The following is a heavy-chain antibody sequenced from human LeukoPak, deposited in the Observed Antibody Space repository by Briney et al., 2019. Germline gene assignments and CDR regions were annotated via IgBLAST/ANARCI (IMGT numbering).Heavy chain of an antibody. Sequence: GGSLRLSCAASGFTFSSYDMHWVRQATGKGLEWVSAIGTAGDTYYPGSVKGRSTISRENAKNSLYLQMNSLRAGDTAVYYCARGIRRGYCSGGSCYPPWYYYGMDVWGQGTTVTVSS. CDR2: IGTAGDT. J-gene: IGHJ6*02. D-gene: IGHD2-15*01. V-gene: IGHV3-13*01. CDR3: ARGIRRGYCSGGSCYPPWYYYGMDV. CDR1: GFTFSSYD.